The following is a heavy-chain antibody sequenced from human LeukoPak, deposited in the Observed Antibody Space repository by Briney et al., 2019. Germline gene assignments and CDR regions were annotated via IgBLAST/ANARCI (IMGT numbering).Heavy chain of an antibody. V-gene: IGHV1-69*05. CDR3: AGPYGSGSYYPNQYYYYYYYMDV. CDR1: GGTFSSYA. J-gene: IGHJ6*03. D-gene: IGHD3-10*01. CDR2: IIPIFGTA. Sequence: SVKVSCKASGGTFSSYAISWVRQAPGQGLEWMGGIIPIFGTANYAQKFQGRVTITTDESTSTAYMELSSLRSEDTAVYYCAGPYGSGSYYPNQYYYYYYYMDVWGKGTTVTVSS.